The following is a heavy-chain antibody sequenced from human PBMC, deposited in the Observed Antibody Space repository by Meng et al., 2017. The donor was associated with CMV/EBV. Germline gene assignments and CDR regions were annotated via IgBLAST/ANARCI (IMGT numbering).Heavy chain of an antibody. V-gene: IGHV4-31*03. Sequence: LRLSCTVSGGSLSSGGSYWSWVHQHPGKGLEWIGYIYYSGSTYYNPSLKSRVTISVDTSKNQFSLKLSSVTAADTAVYYCARDFSGYGFIDYWGQGTLVTVSS. CDR2: IYYSGST. CDR3: ARDFSGYGFIDY. D-gene: IGHD5-18*01. CDR1: GGSLSSGGSY. J-gene: IGHJ4*02.